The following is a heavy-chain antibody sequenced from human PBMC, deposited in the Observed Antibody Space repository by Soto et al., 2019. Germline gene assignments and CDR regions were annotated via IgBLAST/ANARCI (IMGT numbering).Heavy chain of an antibody. J-gene: IGHJ6*02. D-gene: IGHD2-2*01. V-gene: IGHV3-9*01. Sequence: GGSLRLSCAASGFTFDDYAMHWVRQAPGKGLEWVSGISWNSGAIGYADSVKGRFTISRDNGKNSLYLEMNSLRTEDTALYYCAKDAGYCSRTSCAHSYYFYYGMDVWGQGNTVTVSS. CDR1: GFTFDDYA. CDR2: ISWNSGAI. CDR3: AKDAGYCSRTSCAHSYYFYYGMDV.